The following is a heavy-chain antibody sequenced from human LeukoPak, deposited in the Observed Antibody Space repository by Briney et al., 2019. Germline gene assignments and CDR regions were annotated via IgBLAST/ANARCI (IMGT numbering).Heavy chain of an antibody. CDR3: ARDLVARIAVAGMYYYYGMDV. CDR2: IKQDGSEK. V-gene: IGHV3-7*01. CDR1: GFTLSNYW. J-gene: IGHJ6*02. Sequence: QSGGSLRLSCAASGFTLSNYWMSWVRQAPGKGLEWVANIKQDGSEKYYVDSVKGRFTISRDNAKNSVYLQMNSLRAEDTAVYYCARDLVARIAVAGMYYYYGMDVWGQGTTVTVSS. D-gene: IGHD6-19*01.